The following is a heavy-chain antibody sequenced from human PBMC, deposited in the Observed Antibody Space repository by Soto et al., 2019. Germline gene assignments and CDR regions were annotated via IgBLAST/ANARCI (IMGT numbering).Heavy chain of an antibody. J-gene: IGHJ6*03. V-gene: IGHV3-7*01. CDR3: ARDYFDFWSGVYYYYMDV. D-gene: IGHD3-3*01. Sequence: GGSLRLSCAASGFTFSSYWMSWVRQAPGKGLEWVANIKQDGSEKYYVDSVKGRFTISRDNAKNSLYLQMNSLRAEDTAVYYCARDYFDFWSGVYYYYMDVWGKGTTVTVSS. CDR1: GFTFSSYW. CDR2: IKQDGSEK.